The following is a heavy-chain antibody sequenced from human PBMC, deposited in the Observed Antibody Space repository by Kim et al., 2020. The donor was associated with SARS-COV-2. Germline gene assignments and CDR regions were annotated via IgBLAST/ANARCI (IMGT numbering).Heavy chain of an antibody. CDR3: AKNSGYEISEYFQH. J-gene: IGHJ1*01. V-gene: IGHV3-23*01. D-gene: IGHD5-12*01. Sequence: ADSVKGRFTISRDNSKNTLYLQMNSLRAEDTAVYYCAKNSGYEISEYFQHWGQGTLVTVSS.